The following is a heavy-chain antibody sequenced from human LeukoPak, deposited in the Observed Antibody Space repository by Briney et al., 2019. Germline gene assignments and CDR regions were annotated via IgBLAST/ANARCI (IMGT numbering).Heavy chain of an antibody. Sequence: SQTLSLTCTVSGGSISSGDYYWSWIRQPPGKGLEWIGYIYYSGSSYYNPSLKSRVILSVYTSKNQSSLKLSSVTAADTAVYYCARTNPTYYDFWSGYTDYYYYYYMDVWGKGTTVTVSS. D-gene: IGHD3-3*01. CDR1: GGSISSGDYY. J-gene: IGHJ6*03. CDR3: ARTNPTYYDFWSGYTDYYYYYYMDV. V-gene: IGHV4-30-4*08. CDR2: IYYSGSS.